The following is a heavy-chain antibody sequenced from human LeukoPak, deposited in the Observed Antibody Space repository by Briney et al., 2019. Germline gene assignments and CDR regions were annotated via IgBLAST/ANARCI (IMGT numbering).Heavy chain of an antibody. CDR2: IYYSGST. CDR3: ARDWGVSARPGYMDV. CDR1: CDSISSGKYF. V-gene: IGHV4-61*01. D-gene: IGHD6-6*01. J-gene: IGHJ6*03. Sequence: PSETLSLTCTVSCDSISSGKYFWSWIRQPPGKGLEWIGYIYYSGSTKYNPSLKSRVTISVDTSKNQFSLRLSSVTAADTAVYYCARDWGVSARPGYMDVWGKGTTVTVSS.